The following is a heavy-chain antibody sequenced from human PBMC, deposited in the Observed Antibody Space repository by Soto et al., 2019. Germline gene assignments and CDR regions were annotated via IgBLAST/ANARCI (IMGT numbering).Heavy chain of an antibody. CDR1: GYSLTSYW. Sequence: VASLKISCKGSGYSLTSYWSGRVRQMPKKGREGMGIIYPGDSDTRYSPSFQGQVTISADKSISTDYLQWSSLKASDTAMYYCARCGSSTLYYAMDVWGQGTTVTVSS. J-gene: IGHJ6*01. V-gene: IGHV5-51*01. CDR3: ARCGSSTLYYAMDV. D-gene: IGHD2-2*01. CDR2: IYPGDSDT.